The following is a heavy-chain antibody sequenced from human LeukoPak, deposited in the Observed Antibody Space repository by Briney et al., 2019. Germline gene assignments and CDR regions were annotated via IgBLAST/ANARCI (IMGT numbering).Heavy chain of an antibody. Sequence: GGSLRLSCAASGFTFSSYAMSWVRQAPGKGLEWVGFIRSKAYGGTTEYAASVKGRFTISRDDSKSIAYLQMNSLKTEDTAVYYCTRGGIVVVVAATPVLDLWGRGTLVTVSS. CDR3: TRGGIVVVVAATPVLDL. J-gene: IGHJ2*01. D-gene: IGHD2-15*01. V-gene: IGHV3-49*04. CDR2: IRSKAYGGTT. CDR1: GFTFSSYA.